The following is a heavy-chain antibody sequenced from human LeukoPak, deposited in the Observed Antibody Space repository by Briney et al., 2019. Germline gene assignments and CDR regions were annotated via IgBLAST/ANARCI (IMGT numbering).Heavy chain of an antibody. CDR1: GFTLSSYW. CDR3: ARARFFGVVISPIDY. J-gene: IGHJ4*02. Sequence: PGGSLRLSCAASGFTLSSYWMHWVRQVPGKGLVWVSRITSDGSSTGYVDSVKGRFTISRDNAKNKLYLQMNSLRAEDTAVYYCARARFFGVVISPIDYWGQGTLVTVSS. V-gene: IGHV3-74*01. D-gene: IGHD3-3*01. CDR2: ITSDGSST.